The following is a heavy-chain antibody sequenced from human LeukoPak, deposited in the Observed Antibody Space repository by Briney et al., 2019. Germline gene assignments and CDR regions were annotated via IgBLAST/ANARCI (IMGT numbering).Heavy chain of an antibody. Sequence: PGGSLRLSCAASGFTFSDYYMSWIRQAPGKGLEWASYISSSGSTIYYADSVKGRFTISRDNAKNSLYLQMNSLRAEDTAVYYCARSRDGYLYYFDYWGQGTLVTVSS. CDR1: GFTFSDYY. V-gene: IGHV3-11*04. CDR3: ARSRDGYLYYFDY. CDR2: ISSSGSTI. J-gene: IGHJ4*02. D-gene: IGHD5-24*01.